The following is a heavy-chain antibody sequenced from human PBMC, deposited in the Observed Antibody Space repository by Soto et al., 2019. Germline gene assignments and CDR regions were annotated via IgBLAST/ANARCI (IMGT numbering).Heavy chain of an antibody. Sequence: PWGSLRLSCAASGFTFSSYSMNWVRQAPGKGLEWVSSISSSSSYIYYADSVKGRFTISRDNAKNSLYLQMNSLRAEDTAVYYCARDLARIAVCSGGSCYYDYWGQGTLVTVSS. V-gene: IGHV3-21*01. CDR2: ISSSSSYI. J-gene: IGHJ4*02. CDR1: GFTFSSYS. D-gene: IGHD2-15*01. CDR3: ARDLARIAVCSGGSCYYDY.